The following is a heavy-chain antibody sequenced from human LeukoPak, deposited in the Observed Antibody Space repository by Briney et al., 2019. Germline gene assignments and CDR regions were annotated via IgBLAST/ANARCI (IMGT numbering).Heavy chain of an antibody. Sequence: PGESLKISCKASGYRFTNFWIGWVRPTPEKGLEWMGIIDPGDSDTRYTPSFEGRVSISADKSLSTAYLQWNSLRASDTAIYYCARQTAMGRSGDYWGQGTLVTVSS. J-gene: IGHJ4*02. CDR2: IDPGDSDT. CDR1: GYRFTNFW. D-gene: IGHD7-27*01. V-gene: IGHV5-51*01. CDR3: ARQTAMGRSGDY.